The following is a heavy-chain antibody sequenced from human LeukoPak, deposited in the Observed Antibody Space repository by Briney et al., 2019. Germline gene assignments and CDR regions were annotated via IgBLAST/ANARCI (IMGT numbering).Heavy chain of an antibody. CDR1: GFTFSSYD. J-gene: IGHJ3*02. D-gene: IGHD3-10*01. CDR3: ARGRGWGTFDI. Sequence: GGSLRLSCAASGFTFSSYDMHWVRQGTGKGLEWVSAIGTAGDTYYPGSVKGRFTTSRENAKNSLYLQMNSLRVGDTAVYYCARGRGWGTFDIWGQGTMVSVSS. CDR2: IGTAGDT. V-gene: IGHV3-13*04.